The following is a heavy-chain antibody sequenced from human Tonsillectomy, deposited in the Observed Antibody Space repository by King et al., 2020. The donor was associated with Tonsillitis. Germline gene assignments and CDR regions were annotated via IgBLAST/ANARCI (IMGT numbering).Heavy chain of an antibody. Sequence: EVQLVESGGGLVKPGWSLRLSCAASGFTFSDYTINWVRQAPGKGLEWVSSINSRGRYICYADSVKGRFTISRDNAKNLLFLQMNSLTADDTAVYYCARDRLSGDYWGQGTLVTVSS. CDR2: INSRGRYI. CDR1: GFTFSDYT. J-gene: IGHJ4*02. V-gene: IGHV3-21*01. D-gene: IGHD2-21*02. CDR3: ARDRLSGDY.